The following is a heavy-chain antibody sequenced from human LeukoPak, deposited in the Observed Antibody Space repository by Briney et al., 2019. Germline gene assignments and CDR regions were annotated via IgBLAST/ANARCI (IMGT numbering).Heavy chain of an antibody. CDR2: IKHDGGDK. Sequence: GGSLRLSCAASGFTFSNFWMSWVRQAPGKGLEWVANIKHDGGDKHYVDSVKGRFTIARDSAKNSLNLQMNSLRAEDTAVYYCARDRSSGWQGVLDYWGQGTLVTVSS. CDR3: ARDRSSGWQGVLDY. J-gene: IGHJ4*02. CDR1: GFTFSNFW. D-gene: IGHD6-19*01. V-gene: IGHV3-7*03.